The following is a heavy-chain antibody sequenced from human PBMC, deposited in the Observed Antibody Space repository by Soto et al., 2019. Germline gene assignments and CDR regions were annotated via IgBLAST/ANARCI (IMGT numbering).Heavy chain of an antibody. V-gene: IGHV3-74*03. D-gene: IGHD3-16*01. CDR1: GFMFNTYW. Sequence: GGSLRLSCAASGFMFNTYWMEWVRQGPGKGLEWVSHINTDGRSTKYADSVKGRFTVSRDNAMNTLHLQMNSLRAEDTALYYCAKDRGSLYVMSEFDSWGQGTLVTVS. CDR2: INTDGRST. CDR3: AKDRGSLYVMSEFDS. J-gene: IGHJ4*02.